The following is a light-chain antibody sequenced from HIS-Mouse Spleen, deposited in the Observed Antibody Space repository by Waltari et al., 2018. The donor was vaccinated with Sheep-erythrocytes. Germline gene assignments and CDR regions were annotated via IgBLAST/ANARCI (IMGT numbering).Light chain of an antibody. V-gene: IGLV2-8*01. CDR2: EVS. CDR3: SSYAGSNNYV. Sequence: QSALTQPPSASGSPGQSVTISCTGTSSDVGGYNYVSWYQQHPGKAPKLIIYEVSKRPSGVPARFSGSKSGTTASLTVSGLQAEDEADYYCSSYAGSNNYVFGTGTKVTVL. J-gene: IGLJ1*01. CDR1: SSDVGGYNY.